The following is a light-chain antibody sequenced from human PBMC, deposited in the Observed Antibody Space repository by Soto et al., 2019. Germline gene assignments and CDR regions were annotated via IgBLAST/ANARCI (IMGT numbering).Light chain of an antibody. V-gene: IGKV3-15*01. CDR2: GAS. Sequence: EIVLTQSPDTLSLSHWERATLSCRASQSVSSNLAWYQQKPGQAPRLLIYGASTRATGIPARFSGSGSGTEFTLTISSLQSEDFAVYYCQQYNNWWTFGQGTKVDI. CDR1: QSVSSN. CDR3: QQYNNWWT. J-gene: IGKJ1*01.